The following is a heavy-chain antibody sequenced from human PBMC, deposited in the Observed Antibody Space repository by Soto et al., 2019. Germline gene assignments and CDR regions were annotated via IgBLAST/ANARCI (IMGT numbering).Heavy chain of an antibody. CDR2: IRSKAYGGTT. CDR1: GFTFGDYA. J-gene: IGHJ4*02. CDR3: TRARAALMVGY. V-gene: IGHV3-49*03. D-gene: IGHD6-13*01. Sequence: GGSLRLSCTASGFTFGDYAMSWFRQAPGKGLEWVGFIRSKAYGGTTEYAASVKGRFTISRDDSKSIAYLQMNSLKTEDTAVYYCTRARAALMVGYWGQGTLVTVSS.